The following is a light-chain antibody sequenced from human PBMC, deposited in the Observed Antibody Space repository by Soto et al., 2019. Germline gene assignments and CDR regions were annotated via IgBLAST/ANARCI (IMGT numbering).Light chain of an antibody. Sequence: EIVLTQSLGTLSLSPRERATLSCRASQSIFNNYLAWYQQKPGQAPRLLVYGASFRATGIPDRFSGSGSGTDFTLTISRLEPEDFDVYYCQQYGGSPFTFGQGTRLEIK. CDR2: GAS. J-gene: IGKJ2*01. CDR3: QQYGGSPFT. CDR1: QSIFNNY. V-gene: IGKV3-20*01.